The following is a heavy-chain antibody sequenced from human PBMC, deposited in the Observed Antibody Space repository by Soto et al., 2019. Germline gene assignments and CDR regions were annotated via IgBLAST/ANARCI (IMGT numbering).Heavy chain of an antibody. V-gene: IGHV3-33*01. CDR3: AREERASSSWSWYYYYYYGMDV. Sequence: LRLSCAASGFTFSSYGMHWVRQAPGKGLEWVAVIWYDGSNKYYADSVKGRFTISRDNSKNTLYLQMNSLRAEDTAVYYCAREERASSSWSWYYYYYYGMDVWGQGTTVTVSS. CDR1: GFTFSSYG. CDR2: IWYDGSNK. D-gene: IGHD6-13*01. J-gene: IGHJ6*02.